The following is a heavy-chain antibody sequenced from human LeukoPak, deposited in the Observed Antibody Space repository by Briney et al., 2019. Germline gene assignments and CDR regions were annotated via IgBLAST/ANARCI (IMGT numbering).Heavy chain of an antibody. CDR1: GFSFSTYG. V-gene: IGHV3-23*01. J-gene: IGHJ4*02. D-gene: IGHD6-19*01. Sequence: PGGSLRLSCAASGFSFSTYGMSWVRQAPGKGLEWVSSISSSGGRTYYADSVKGRFTISRDNSKNTLYLQMNSLRAEDTAVYYCARELSSGSLDYWGQGTLVTVSS. CDR2: ISSSGGRT. CDR3: ARELSSGSLDY.